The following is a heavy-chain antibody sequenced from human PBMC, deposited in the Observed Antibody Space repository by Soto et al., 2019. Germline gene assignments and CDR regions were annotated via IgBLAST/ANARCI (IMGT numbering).Heavy chain of an antibody. D-gene: IGHD6-13*01. V-gene: IGHV4-31*03. CDR1: GVSISSGGYY. J-gene: IGHJ5*02. Sequence: TLTLSCTFSGVSISSGGYYWSWIRQHPGKGLEWIGYIYYSGSTYYNPSLKSRVTISVDTSKNQFSLKLSSVTAADTAVYYCAGTLIAAAGKGNWFDPWGQGTPVTVSS. CDR3: AGTLIAAAGKGNWFDP. CDR2: IYYSGST.